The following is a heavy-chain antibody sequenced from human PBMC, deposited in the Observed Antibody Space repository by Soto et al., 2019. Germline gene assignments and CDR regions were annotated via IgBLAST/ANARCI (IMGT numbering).Heavy chain of an antibody. CDR1: GGSISSSTYY. CDR2: IYYSGST. CDR3: ARSNSGYYKWFDP. V-gene: IGHV4-39*01. D-gene: IGHD3-22*01. J-gene: IGHJ5*02. Sequence: HLQLQESGPGLVKPSETLSLTCTVSGGSISSSTYYWGWIRQPPGKGLEWIAKIYYSGSTYYNPSLKSRVTISVDTSKNQFSMSMNSVTAADTAVYYCARSNSGYYKWFDPWGQGTLVTVSS.